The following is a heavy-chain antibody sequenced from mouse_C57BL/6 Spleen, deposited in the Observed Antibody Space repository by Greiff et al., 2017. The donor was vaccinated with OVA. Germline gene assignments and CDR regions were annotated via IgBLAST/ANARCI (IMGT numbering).Heavy chain of an antibody. CDR3: ARYEDYGSSYDWYFDV. V-gene: IGHV1-81*01. CDR1: GYTFTSYG. J-gene: IGHJ1*03. Sequence: QVHVKQSGAELARPGASVKLSCKASGYTFTSYGISWVKQRTGQGLEWIGEIYPRSGNTYYNEKFKGKATLTADKSSSTAYMELRSLTSEDSAVYFCARYEDYGSSYDWYFDVWGTGTTVTVSS. D-gene: IGHD1-1*01. CDR2: IYPRSGNT.